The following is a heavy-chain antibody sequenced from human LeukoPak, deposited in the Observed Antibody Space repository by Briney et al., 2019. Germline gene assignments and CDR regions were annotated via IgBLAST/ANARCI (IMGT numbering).Heavy chain of an antibody. J-gene: IGHJ4*02. D-gene: IGHD2-8*02. CDR3: ARGPLSTGYFDF. CDR1: GDFISPYY. CDR2: IYPSGST. V-gene: IGHV4-4*07. Sequence: AETLSLTCTVSGDFISPYYWSWIRQPAGKELEWIGRIYPSGSTNYNPSLKSRLTMSIHTSKNQFSLNLTSATAADTAVYFCARGPLSTGYFDFWGQGALVTVSS.